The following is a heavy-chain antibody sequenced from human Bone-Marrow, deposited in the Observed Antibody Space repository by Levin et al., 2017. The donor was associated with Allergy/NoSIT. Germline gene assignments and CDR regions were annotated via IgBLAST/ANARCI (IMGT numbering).Heavy chain of an antibody. D-gene: IGHD1-26*01. CDR1: GFTFSSYA. CDR3: AGGIVGATRAY. Sequence: GGSLRLSCAASGFTFSSYAMHWVRQAPGKGLEWVAVISYDGSNKYYADSVKGRFTISRDNSKNTLYLQMNSLRAEDTAVYYCAGGIVGATRAYWGQGTLVTVSS. J-gene: IGHJ4*02. CDR2: ISYDGSNK. V-gene: IGHV3-30*04.